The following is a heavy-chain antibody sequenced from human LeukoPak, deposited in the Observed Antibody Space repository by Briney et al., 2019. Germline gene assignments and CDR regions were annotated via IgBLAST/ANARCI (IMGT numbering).Heavy chain of an antibody. J-gene: IGHJ4*02. CDR2: IYHSGST. V-gene: IGHV4-30-2*01. Sequence: SETLSLTCTVSGGSISSGGYSWSWIRQPPGKGLEWIGYIYHSGSTYYNPSLKSRVTISVDTSKNQFSLKLSSVTAADTDVYYCARGRSSNYWGQGTLVTVSS. D-gene: IGHD4-17*01. CDR3: ARGRSSNY. CDR1: GGSISSGGYS.